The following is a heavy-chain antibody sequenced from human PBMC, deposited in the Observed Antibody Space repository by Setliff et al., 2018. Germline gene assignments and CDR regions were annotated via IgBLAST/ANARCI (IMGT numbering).Heavy chain of an antibody. Sequence: RASVKVSCKASGYTFTAYYMHWVRQAPGQGPEWMGWINPDSGATNFAQKFQGRVTMTRDTSTTTAYMDLNSLRSYDTATYFCARDRDVSTIFGVVIPAASGLGYWGQGTLVTVSS. CDR1: GYTFTAYY. CDR3: ARDRDVSTIFGVVIPAASGLGY. D-gene: IGHD3-3*01. CDR2: INPDSGAT. V-gene: IGHV1-2*02. J-gene: IGHJ4*02.